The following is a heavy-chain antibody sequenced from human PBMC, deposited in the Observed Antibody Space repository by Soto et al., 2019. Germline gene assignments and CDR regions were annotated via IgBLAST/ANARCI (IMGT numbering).Heavy chain of an antibody. CDR3: ARLASVTIFGVVIDYYYYGMDV. CDR1: GGPLSSGSYY. CDR2: IYYSGTT. D-gene: IGHD3-3*01. Sequence: ASETLSLTCTVSGGPLSSGSYYWSWIRQSPGQGLEWIGYIYYSGTTKYNPSLKSRVSISVDTSKNQFSLKLSSVTAADTAVYYCARLASVTIFGVVIDYYYYGMDVWGQGTTVTVSS. J-gene: IGHJ6*02. V-gene: IGHV4-61*01.